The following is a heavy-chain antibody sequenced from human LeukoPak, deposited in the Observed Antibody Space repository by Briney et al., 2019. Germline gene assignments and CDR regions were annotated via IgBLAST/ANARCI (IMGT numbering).Heavy chain of an antibody. CDR3: ASGPRYPMWY. CDR1: GFTFSIYS. CDR2: ISSDSSTI. D-gene: IGHD1-14*01. Sequence: GGSLRLSCAASGFTFSIYSMNWVRQAPGKGLEWVSYISSDSSTIYYADSVKGRFTISRDNAKDSLYLQMNSLRAEDTAVYYCASGPRYPMWYWGQGTLVTVSS. J-gene: IGHJ4*02. V-gene: IGHV3-48*01.